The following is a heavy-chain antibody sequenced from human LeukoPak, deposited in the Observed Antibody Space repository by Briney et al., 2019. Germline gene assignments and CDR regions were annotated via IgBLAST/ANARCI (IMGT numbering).Heavy chain of an antibody. D-gene: IGHD3-22*01. CDR3: AKGSYYDSSGSFYFDY. CDR1: GFTFDRHT. CDR2: IGWDGTNI. J-gene: IGHJ4*02. V-gene: IGHV3-43*01. Sequence: GGSLRLSCAASGFTFDRHTMHWVRQPPGKGPEWVSLIGWDGTNIDYADSVKGRFTISRDNSKNTLYVQVNSLGTEDTAAYYCAKGSYYDSSGSFYFDYWGQGTLVTVSS.